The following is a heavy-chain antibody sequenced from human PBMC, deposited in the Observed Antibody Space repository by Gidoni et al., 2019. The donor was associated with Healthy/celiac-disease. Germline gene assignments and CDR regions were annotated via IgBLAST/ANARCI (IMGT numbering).Heavy chain of an antibody. D-gene: IGHD6-13*01. J-gene: IGHJ3*02. CDR1: GFTFSDYY. Sequence: QVQLVESGGGFVKPGGSLSLSCAASGFTFSDYYLSWIRQAPGKGLGWVSYISSSGSTIYYADSVKGLFTISRDNANNSLYLQMNSRRAEDTAVYYCARAGYSSSWYRRRDAFDIWGQGTMVTVSS. CDR2: ISSSGSTI. CDR3: ARAGYSSSWYRRRDAFDI. V-gene: IGHV3-11*01.